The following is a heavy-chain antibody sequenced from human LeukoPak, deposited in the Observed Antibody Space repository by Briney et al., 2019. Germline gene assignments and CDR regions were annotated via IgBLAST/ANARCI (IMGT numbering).Heavy chain of an antibody. J-gene: IGHJ4*02. CDR1: GYTLTELS. CDR2: FDPEDGET. Sequence: GASVKVSCKVSGYTLTELSMHWVRQAPGKGLEWMGGFDPEDGETIYAQKFQGRATMTEDTSTDTAYMELSSLRSEDTAVYYCATDWPVDGDYSFDYWGQGTLVTVSS. D-gene: IGHD4-17*01. V-gene: IGHV1-24*01. CDR3: ATDWPVDGDYSFDY.